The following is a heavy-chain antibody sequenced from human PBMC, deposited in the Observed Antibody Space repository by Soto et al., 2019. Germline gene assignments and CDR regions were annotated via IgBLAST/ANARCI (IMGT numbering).Heavy chain of an antibody. CDR1: GDSITTTTW. CDR2: IYHSGTT. J-gene: IGHJ1*01. D-gene: IGHD4-17*01. CDR3: TRGGATNYGQYFQR. Sequence: QVHLQESGPGLVEPSGTLALTCDVSGDSITTTTWWSWIRQPPGKGLEWIGEIYHSGTTYSNPSFKRRVAISVDKSKNEFSLKLTAVTAADTAVYYCTRGGATNYGQYFQRWGQGTLVTVSS. V-gene: IGHV4-4*02.